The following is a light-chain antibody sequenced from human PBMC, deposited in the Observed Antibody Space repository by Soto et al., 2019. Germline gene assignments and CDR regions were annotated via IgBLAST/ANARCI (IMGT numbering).Light chain of an antibody. CDR1: DSNIGENFD. J-gene: IGLJ3*02. V-gene: IGLV1-40*01. CDR3: QSYDSGLSGSV. Sequence: QSVLTQPPSVSGAPGQRVTISCTGSDSNIGENFDIHWYQQLPGTAPKLLIYGNNNRPSGVPDRFSASRSGTSASLAITGLQAADEADYYCQSYDSGLSGSVFGGGTKLTVL. CDR2: GNN.